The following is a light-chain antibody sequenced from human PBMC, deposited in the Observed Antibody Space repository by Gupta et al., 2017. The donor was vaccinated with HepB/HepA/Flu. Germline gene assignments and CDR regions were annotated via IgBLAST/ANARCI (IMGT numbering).Light chain of an antibody. J-gene: IGKJ4*01. CDR3: RQECSSPLT. CDR1: QSVSSSY. Sequence: EIVFTQASCTLALSPGERATLSCRASQSVSSSYLACYQQKPGQAPRLLLYRASSTATGMPHTISGSASARAFTLTIIRRVPPDFAVYYFRQECSSPLTFGRGTKLEIK. V-gene: IGKV3-20*01. CDR2: RAS.